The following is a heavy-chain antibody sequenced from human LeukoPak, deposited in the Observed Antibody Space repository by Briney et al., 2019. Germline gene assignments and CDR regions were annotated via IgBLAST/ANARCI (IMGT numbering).Heavy chain of an antibody. Sequence: GGSLRLSCAASGFTFSNFAMSWVRQAPVKGLEWVSTITGGGGSTYYADSVKGWFTISRDNSKNTLFLQMNSLRAEDTAVYYCAKEIRGVNWGQGTLVTVSS. CDR1: GFTFSNFA. CDR3: AKEIRGVN. V-gene: IGHV3-23*01. J-gene: IGHJ4*02. D-gene: IGHD3-10*01. CDR2: ITGGGGST.